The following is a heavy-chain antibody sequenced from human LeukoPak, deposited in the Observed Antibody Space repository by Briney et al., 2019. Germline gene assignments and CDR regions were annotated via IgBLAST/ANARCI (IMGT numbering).Heavy chain of an antibody. CDR1: GFTLSNAW. CDR3: TTWTGAI. D-gene: IGHD1-26*01. J-gene: IGHJ4*02. Sequence: GGSLRLSCAASGFTLSNAWMSWVRQAPGKGLEWVGRIKSKTDGETTDYAAPVKGRFTIPRDDSKNTLYLQMNSLKTEDTAVYYCTTWTGAIWGQGTLVTVSS. CDR2: IKSKTDGETT. V-gene: IGHV3-15*01.